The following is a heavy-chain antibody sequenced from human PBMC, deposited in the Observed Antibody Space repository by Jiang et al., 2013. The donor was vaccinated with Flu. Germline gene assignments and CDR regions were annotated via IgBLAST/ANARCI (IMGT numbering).Heavy chain of an antibody. V-gene: IGHV1-18*01. CDR2: ISAYNGNT. J-gene: IGHJ4*02. D-gene: IGHD3-22*01. CDR3: ARDFRGHYYDSSNYYFDY. Sequence: RQAPGQGLEWMGWISAYNGNTNYAQKLQGRVTMTTDTSTSTAYMELRSLRSDDTAVYYCARDFRGHYYDSSNYYFDYWGQGTLVTVSS.